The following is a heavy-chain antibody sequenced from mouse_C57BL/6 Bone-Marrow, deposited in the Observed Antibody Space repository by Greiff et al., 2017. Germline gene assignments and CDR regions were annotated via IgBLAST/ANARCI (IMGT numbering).Heavy chain of an antibody. CDR1: GYSITSGYY. D-gene: IGHD2-4*01. CDR3: AREMDDYDRGNAMDY. J-gene: IGHJ4*01. CDR2: ISYDGSN. V-gene: IGHV3-6*01. Sequence: ESGPGLVKPSQSLSLTCSVTGYSITSGYYWNWIRQFPGNKLEWMGYISYDGSNNYNPSLKNRISITRDTSKNQFFLKLNSLTTEDTATYYCAREMDDYDRGNAMDYWGQGTSVTVSS.